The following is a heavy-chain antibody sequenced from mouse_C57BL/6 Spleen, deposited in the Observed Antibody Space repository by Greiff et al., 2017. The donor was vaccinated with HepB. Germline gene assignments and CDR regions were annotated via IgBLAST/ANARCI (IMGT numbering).Heavy chain of an antibody. CDR2: IYPSDSET. D-gene: IGHD1-1*02. CDR3: ARSGGYYLDY. CDR1: GYTFTSYW. Sequence: VQLQQPGAELVRPGSSVKLSCKASGYTFTSYWMDWVKQRPGQGLEWIGNIYPSDSETHYNQKFKDKATLTVDKSSSTAYMQLSSLTSEDSAVYYCARSGGYYLDYWGQGTTLTVSS. V-gene: IGHV1-61*01. J-gene: IGHJ2*01.